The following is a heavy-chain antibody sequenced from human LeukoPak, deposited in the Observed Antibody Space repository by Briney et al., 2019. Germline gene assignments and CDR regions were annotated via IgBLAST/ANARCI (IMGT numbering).Heavy chain of an antibody. D-gene: IGHD3-10*01. Sequence: SETLSLTCTVSGGSISSYYWSWIRQPPGKGLEWIGYIYYSGSTNYNPSLKSRVTISVDTSKNQFSLKLSSVTAADTAMYYCARDRITMVRGRSDAFDIWGQGTMVTVSS. V-gene: IGHV4-59*12. CDR1: GGSISSYY. CDR3: ARDRITMVRGRSDAFDI. CDR2: IYYSGST. J-gene: IGHJ3*02.